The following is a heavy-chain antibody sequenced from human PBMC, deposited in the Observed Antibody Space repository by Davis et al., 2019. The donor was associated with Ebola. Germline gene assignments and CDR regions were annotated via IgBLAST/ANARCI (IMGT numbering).Heavy chain of an antibody. CDR1: GGSSSGYY. J-gene: IGHJ5*02. D-gene: IGHD2-2*01. Sequence: MPSETLSLTCAVYGGSSSGYYWSWIRQPPGKGLEWIGEINHSGSTNYNPSPKSRVTISVDTSKNQFSLKLSSVTAADTAVYYCARQQVVPAATPLPDNWFDPWGQGTLVTVSS. CDR3: ARQQVVPAATPLPDNWFDP. V-gene: IGHV4-34*01. CDR2: INHSGST.